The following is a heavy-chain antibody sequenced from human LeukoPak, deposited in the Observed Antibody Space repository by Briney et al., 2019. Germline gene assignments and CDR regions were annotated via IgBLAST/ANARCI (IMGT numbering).Heavy chain of an antibody. V-gene: IGHV3-30*04. CDR1: GFTFSSYA. D-gene: IGHD2/OR15-2a*01. Sequence: PGGSLRLSCAASGFTFSSYAMHWVRQAPGKGLEWVAVISYDGSSKYYADSVKGRFTISRDNSKNTLYLQMNSLRAEDTAVYYCARGLTFKHWFDPWGQGTLVTVSS. CDR3: ARGLTFKHWFDP. CDR2: ISYDGSSK. J-gene: IGHJ5*02.